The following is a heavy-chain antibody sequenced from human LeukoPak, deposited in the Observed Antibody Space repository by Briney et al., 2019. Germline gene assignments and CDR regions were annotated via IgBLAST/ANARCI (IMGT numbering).Heavy chain of an antibody. Sequence: GASVKVSCKASGGTFSSYAISWVRQAPGQGLEWMGGIIPIFGTANYAQKFQGRVTITTDESTSTAYMELSSLRSEDTAVYYCARHYSSSRYKGYFQHWGQGTLVTVSS. V-gene: IGHV1-69*05. CDR1: GGTFSSYA. CDR2: IIPIFGTA. D-gene: IGHD6-13*01. CDR3: ARHYSSSRYKGYFQH. J-gene: IGHJ1*01.